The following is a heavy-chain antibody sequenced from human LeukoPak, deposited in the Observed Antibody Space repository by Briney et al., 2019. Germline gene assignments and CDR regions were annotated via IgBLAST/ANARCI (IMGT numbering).Heavy chain of an antibody. Sequence: SETLSLTCTVSGGSISSSSYYWGWIRQPPGKGLEWIGSIYCSGSTYYNPSLKSRVTISVDTSKNQFSLKLSSVTAADTAVYYCARVRRGSHTNYFDYWGQGTLVTVSS. CDR3: ARVRRGSHTNYFDY. CDR1: GGSISSSSYY. D-gene: IGHD3-10*01. J-gene: IGHJ4*02. V-gene: IGHV4-39*07. CDR2: IYCSGST.